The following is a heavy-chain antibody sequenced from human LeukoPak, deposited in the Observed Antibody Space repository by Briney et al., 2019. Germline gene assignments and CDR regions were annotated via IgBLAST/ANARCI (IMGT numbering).Heavy chain of an antibody. CDR3: ATELRSGYFDY. Sequence: ASVKVSCKVSGYTLSELSMHWVRQAPGKGLEWMGGFDPEDDERVYAQKFQGRVTVTEDTSTDTAYMELSSLRSEDTAIYYCATELRSGYFDYWGQGTLVTVSS. D-gene: IGHD3-22*01. J-gene: IGHJ4*02. CDR1: GYTLSELS. V-gene: IGHV1-24*01. CDR2: FDPEDDER.